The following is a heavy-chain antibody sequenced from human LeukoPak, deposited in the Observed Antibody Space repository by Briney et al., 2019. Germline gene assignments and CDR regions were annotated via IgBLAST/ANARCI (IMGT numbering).Heavy chain of an antibody. V-gene: IGHV3-21*01. CDR1: GFTFSRYS. J-gene: IGHJ4*02. Sequence: GGCLRLSCAACGFTFSRYSMKWVRQAPGKGREGVSYISSSSSYKYCADSVKGRFTISRDNANNSLYLLMNSLRAEDTAVYYCARGDTCWYVTCFDYWGQGTLVTVSS. D-gene: IGHD6-13*01. CDR2: ISSSSSYK. CDR3: ARGDTCWYVTCFDY.